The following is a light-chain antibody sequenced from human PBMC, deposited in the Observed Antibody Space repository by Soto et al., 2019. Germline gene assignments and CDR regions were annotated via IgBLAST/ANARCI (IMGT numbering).Light chain of an antibody. CDR3: QQRSNWPIT. Sequence: EIVMTQSPATLSVSPGERATLSCRASQSVTSNLAWYQQKPGRAPRLLIYGASNRATGIPARFSGSGSGTDFTLTISSLEPEDFAVYYCQQRSNWPITFGQGTRLEI. CDR2: GAS. CDR1: QSVTSN. V-gene: IGKV3-11*01. J-gene: IGKJ5*01.